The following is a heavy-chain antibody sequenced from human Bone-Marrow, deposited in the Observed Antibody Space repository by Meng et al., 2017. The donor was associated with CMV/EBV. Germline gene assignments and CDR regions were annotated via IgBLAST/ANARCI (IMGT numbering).Heavy chain of an antibody. CDR1: GFTFSGYA. CDR2: IYSGDRSL. J-gene: IGHJ4*02. Sequence: GESLKISCAASGFTFSGYAMSWVRQAPGKGLEWVALIYSGDRSLYYADSVKGRFTISRDNAKNSLYLQMNSLRAEDTAVYYCARDMQAAAYYWGQGTLVTVSS. D-gene: IGHD6-13*01. V-gene: IGHV3-23*03. CDR3: ARDMQAAAYY.